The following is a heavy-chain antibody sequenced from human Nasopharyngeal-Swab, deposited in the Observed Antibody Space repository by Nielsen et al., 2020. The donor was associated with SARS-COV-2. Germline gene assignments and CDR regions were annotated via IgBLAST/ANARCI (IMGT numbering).Heavy chain of an antibody. CDR3: ARGRMWHWYFDL. Sequence: SETLSLTCTVSGGSVSSGSYYWSWIRQPPGKGLEWIGYIYYSGSTNYNPSLKSRVTISVDTSKNQFSLKLSSVTAADTAVYYCARGRMWHWYFDLWGRGTLVTVSS. D-gene: IGHD2-21*01. J-gene: IGHJ2*01. CDR2: IYYSGST. V-gene: IGHV4-61*01. CDR1: GGSVSSGSYY.